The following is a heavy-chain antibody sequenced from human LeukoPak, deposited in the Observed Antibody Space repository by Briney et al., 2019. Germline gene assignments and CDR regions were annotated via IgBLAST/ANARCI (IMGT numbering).Heavy chain of an antibody. V-gene: IGHV4-39*01. Sequence: SETLSLTCTVSGGSISSSSYYWGWIRQPPGKGLEWIGSIYYSGSTYYNPSLKSRVTISVDTSKNQFSLKLSSVTAADTAVYYCARQGSSGGSWGQGTLVTVSS. J-gene: IGHJ5*02. CDR3: ARQGSSGGS. CDR2: IYYSGST. CDR1: GGSISSSSYY. D-gene: IGHD6-13*01.